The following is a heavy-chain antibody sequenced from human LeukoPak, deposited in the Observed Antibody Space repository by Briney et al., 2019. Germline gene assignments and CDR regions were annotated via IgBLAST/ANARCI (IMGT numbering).Heavy chain of an antibody. V-gene: IGHV3-21*01. J-gene: IGHJ3*02. D-gene: IGHD6-19*01. CDR2: ISSVGSYI. CDR3: ARDQYSGHWYYALDI. CDR1: GFTFSSYS. Sequence: GGSLRLSCAASGFTFSSYSMNWVRQAPGKGLEWVSSISSVGSYIYYADSVKGRFTISRDNAKNSLYLQMNSLRAEDTAVYYCARDQYSGHWYYALDIWGQGTMVTVSS.